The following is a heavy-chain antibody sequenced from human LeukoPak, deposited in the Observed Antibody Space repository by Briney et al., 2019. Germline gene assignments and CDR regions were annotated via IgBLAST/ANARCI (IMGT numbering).Heavy chain of an antibody. CDR2: IRYDGSNK. Sequence: PGGSLRLSCAASGFTFSTYGMHWVRQAPGKGLEWVAFIRYDGSNKYYADSVKGRLTISRDNSKNTVYLQMNSLRAEDTAVYYCAREGDSVVVITSPYYFDYWGQGTLVTVSS. D-gene: IGHD3-22*01. J-gene: IGHJ4*02. V-gene: IGHV3-30*02. CDR1: GFTFSTYG. CDR3: AREGDSVVVITSPYYFDY.